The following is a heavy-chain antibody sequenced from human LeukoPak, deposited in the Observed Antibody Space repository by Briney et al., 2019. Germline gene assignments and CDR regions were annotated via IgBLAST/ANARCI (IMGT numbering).Heavy chain of an antibody. V-gene: IGHV4-34*01. D-gene: IGHD6-13*01. Sequence: SKTLSLTCAVYGGSFSGYYWSWIRQPPGKGLEWIGEINHSGSTNYNPSLKSRVTISIDTSKNQFSLEMSSVTAADTAVYYCARGRGARSSRWYNWFDPWGQGTLVTVSS. CDR3: ARGRGARSSRWYNWFDP. J-gene: IGHJ5*02. CDR1: GGSFSGYY. CDR2: INHSGST.